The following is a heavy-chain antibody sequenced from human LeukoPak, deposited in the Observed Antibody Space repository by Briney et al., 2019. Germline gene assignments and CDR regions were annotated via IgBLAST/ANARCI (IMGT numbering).Heavy chain of an antibody. CDR1: GGSISSGSYY. D-gene: IGHD5-18*01. J-gene: IGHJ6*03. CDR3: ARVGEKLWLGDYRDV. CDR2: IYTSGRT. Sequence: SETLSLTCTVSGGSISSGSYYWSWIRQPAGKGLEWIGRIYTSGRTNYNPSLKSRVTISVDTSKNQFSLKLSSVTAAHTAVYYCARVGEKLWLGDYRDVWGKGTTVTVSS. V-gene: IGHV4-61*02.